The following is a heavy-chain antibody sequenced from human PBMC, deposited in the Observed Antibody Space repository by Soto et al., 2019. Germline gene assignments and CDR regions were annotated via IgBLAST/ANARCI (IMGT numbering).Heavy chain of an antibody. Sequence: GESLKISCEGSGYSFTHYWISWVRQMPGKGLEWMGRIDPSDSFPDYSPSFQGHVTISADKSVSTAYLQWSSLKASDTAMYYCAIHHDYSNMGAFDIWGQGTMVTVSS. V-gene: IGHV5-10-1*01. CDR3: AIHHDYSNMGAFDI. J-gene: IGHJ3*02. CDR1: GYSFTHYW. D-gene: IGHD4-4*01. CDR2: IDPSDSFP.